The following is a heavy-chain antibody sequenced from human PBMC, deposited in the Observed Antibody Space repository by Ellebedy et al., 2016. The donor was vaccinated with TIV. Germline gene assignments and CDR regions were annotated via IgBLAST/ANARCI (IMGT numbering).Heavy chain of an antibody. Sequence: SETLSLTXAVYGGSFSGHYWTWIRQPPGEGLEWIGEITHSGTTNYNPSLKSRVSISVDTSKNQFSLRLRSVTAADTAVYYCARRISVTALSDVDSWGLGTLVTVSS. CDR1: GGSFSGHY. V-gene: IGHV4-34*01. D-gene: IGHD5-18*01. CDR3: ARRISVTALSDVDS. J-gene: IGHJ4*02. CDR2: ITHSGTT.